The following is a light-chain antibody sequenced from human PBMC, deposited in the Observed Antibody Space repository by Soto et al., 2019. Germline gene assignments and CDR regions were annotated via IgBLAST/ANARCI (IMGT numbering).Light chain of an antibody. V-gene: IGLV2-14*01. Sequence: HSALTQPASVSGSPGQSITISCTGTSSDVGGYNYVSWYQQHPGKAPKLMIYEVSNRPSGVSNRFSGSKSGNTASLTISGLQAEDEADYYCSSDTSSSTVVFGGGTKLTVL. J-gene: IGLJ2*01. CDR1: SSDVGGYNY. CDR2: EVS. CDR3: SSDTSSSTVV.